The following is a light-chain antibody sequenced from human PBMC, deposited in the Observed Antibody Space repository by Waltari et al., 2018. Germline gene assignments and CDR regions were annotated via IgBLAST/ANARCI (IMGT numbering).Light chain of an antibody. V-gene: IGKV3-15*01. CDR2: NAS. CDR1: RSVDTY. Sequence: ETVMTHSPATLSVSPGERASLSCGASRSVDTYVAWYQQKVGQSPRLIIYNASTRASGVPARFSGSGSGTAFTLIINDLQTDDSALYFCQQYGTWPPDTFGQGTKVEIK. J-gene: IGKJ2*01. CDR3: QQYGTWPPDT.